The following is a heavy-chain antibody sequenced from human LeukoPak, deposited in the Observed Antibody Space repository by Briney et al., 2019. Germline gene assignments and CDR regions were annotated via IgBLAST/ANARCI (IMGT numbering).Heavy chain of an antibody. D-gene: IGHD6-6*01. J-gene: IGHJ2*01. V-gene: IGHV3-21*01. Sequence: GSLRLSCAASGFTFSSYSMNWVRQAPGKGLEWVSSISSSSSYIYYADSVKGRFTISRDNAKNSLYLQMNSLRAEDTAVYYCARVSPSNWYFDLWGRGTLVTVSS. CDR1: GFTFSSYS. CDR3: ARVSPSNWYFDL. CDR2: ISSSSSYI.